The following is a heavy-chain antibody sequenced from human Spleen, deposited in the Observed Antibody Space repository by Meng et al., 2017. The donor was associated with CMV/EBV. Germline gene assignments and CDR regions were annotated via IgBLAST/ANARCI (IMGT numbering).Heavy chain of an antibody. D-gene: IGHD3-16*02. CDR2: INPNNGGT. CDR3: TRASFVELSGFDP. Sequence: ASVKVSCKASGYTFTGYYMHWVRQAPGQGLEWMGWINPNNGGTKYAQKFQDRVTMTRDTSISTAYMELASLRSEDTAIYYCTRASFVELSGFDPWGQGTLVTVSS. J-gene: IGHJ5*02. CDR1: GYTFTGYY. V-gene: IGHV1-2*02.